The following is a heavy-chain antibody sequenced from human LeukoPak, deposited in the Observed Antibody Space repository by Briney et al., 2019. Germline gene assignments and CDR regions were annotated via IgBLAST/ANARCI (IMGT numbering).Heavy chain of an antibody. V-gene: IGHV4-39*07. CDR1: GGSISSSSYY. CDR3: ARGAKRYGYGYDAFDI. D-gene: IGHD5-12*01. Sequence: SETLSLTCTVSGGSISSSSYYWGWIRQPPGKGLEWIGSIYYSGSTYYNPSLKSRVTISVDTSKNQFSLKLSSVTAADTAVYYCARGAKRYGYGYDAFDIWGQGTMVTVSS. J-gene: IGHJ3*02. CDR2: IYYSGST.